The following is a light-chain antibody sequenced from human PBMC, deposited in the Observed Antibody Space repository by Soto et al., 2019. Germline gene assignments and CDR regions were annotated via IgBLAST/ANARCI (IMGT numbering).Light chain of an antibody. CDR3: RSYAGSNTVV. CDR1: SSDVGGYNY. J-gene: IGLJ2*01. V-gene: IGLV2-8*01. CDR2: EVS. Sequence: QSALTQPPSASGSPGQSVTISCTGTSSDVGGYNYVSWYQQHPGKAPKLMIYEVSKRPSGVPDRFSGSKSGNMASLTVSGLQAEDEADYYCRSYAGSNTVVFGGGTKVTVL.